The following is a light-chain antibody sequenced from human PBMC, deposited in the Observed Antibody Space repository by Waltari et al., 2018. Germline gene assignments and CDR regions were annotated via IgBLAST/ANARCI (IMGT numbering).Light chain of an antibody. CDR3: QQYWSFPLT. Sequence: DTQMTQSPSSLSASVGDRVTITSRASQGIRNYLAWFQQKPGRAPTPLIYAASTLQSGVPSKFSGSGSGTDFTLTINSLQPEDFASYYCQQYWSFPLTFGGGTKVEMK. V-gene: IGKV1-16*02. CDR1: QGIRNY. CDR2: AAS. J-gene: IGKJ4*01.